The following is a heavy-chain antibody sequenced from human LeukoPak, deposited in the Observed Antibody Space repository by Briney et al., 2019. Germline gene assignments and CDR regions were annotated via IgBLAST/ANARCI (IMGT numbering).Heavy chain of an antibody. CDR3: ARSNNIVGATYFDY. V-gene: IGHV3-64*02. D-gene: IGHD1-26*01. J-gene: IGHJ4*02. CDR1: GFTFSNYA. CDR2: ISSDGGST. Sequence: GGSLRLSCAASGFTFSNYAMHWVRQAPGKGLEYISSISSDGGSTYYADSVKGRFTISRDNSKNTLYLQMGRLRAEDMAVYYCARSNNIVGATYFDYWGQGTLVTISS.